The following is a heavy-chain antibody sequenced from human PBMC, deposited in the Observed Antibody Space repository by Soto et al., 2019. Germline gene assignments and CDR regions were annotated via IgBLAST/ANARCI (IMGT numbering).Heavy chain of an antibody. CDR1: GASVGDSTYQ. Sequence: SETLSLTCTVSGASVGDSTYQWGWIRQPPGKGLEWIGSVYYTGSSSTGSTYYNPSLKSRVTISVDTSMNQVSLRLSAVTAADTAVYYCARLTVGDYMLSFRGQGTQVTVSS. V-gene: IGHV4-39*01. D-gene: IGHD4-17*01. J-gene: IGHJ4*02. CDR3: ARLTVGDYMLSF. CDR2: VYYTGSSSTGST.